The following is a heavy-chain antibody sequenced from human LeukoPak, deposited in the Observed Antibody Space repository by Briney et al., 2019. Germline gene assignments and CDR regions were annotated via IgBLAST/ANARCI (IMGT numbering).Heavy chain of an antibody. D-gene: IGHD1-26*01. CDR2: IYTSGST. V-gene: IGHV4-4*07. J-gene: IGHJ4*02. CDR1: GGSISSYY. CDR3: ARENSGSYREFDY. Sequence: PSETLSLTCTVSGGSISSYYWSWIRQPAGKGLDWIGRIYTSGSTNYNASLKSRVSMSVDTSKNQFSLKLSSVTAADTAVSYCARENSGSYREFDYWGQGILVTVSS.